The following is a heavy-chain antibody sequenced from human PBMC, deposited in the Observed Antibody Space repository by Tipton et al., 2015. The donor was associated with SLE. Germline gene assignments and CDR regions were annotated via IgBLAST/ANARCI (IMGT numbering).Heavy chain of an antibody. CDR2: IYYSGST. V-gene: IGHV4-31*03. J-gene: IGHJ6*02. CDR3: ARGGRTFYYYYYGMDV. Sequence: TLSLTCTVSGGSISSGGYYWSWIRQHPGKGLEWIGYIYYSGSTYYNPSLKSRVTISVDTSKNQFSLKLSSVTAADTAVYYCARGGRTFYYYYYGMDVWGQGTTVTVSS. CDR1: GGSISSGGYY. D-gene: IGHD2-15*01.